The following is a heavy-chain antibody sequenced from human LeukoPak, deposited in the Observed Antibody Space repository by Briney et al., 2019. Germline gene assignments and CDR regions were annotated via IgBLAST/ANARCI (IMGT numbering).Heavy chain of an antibody. CDR1: GFSFSSNW. CDR3: ANGRLGAIPTVDY. V-gene: IGHV3-7*03. Sequence: GALRLSCAASGFSFSSNWMSWVRQAPGKGPEWVANIKQDGSEKYYVDSVKGRFTISRDNAKNSLYLQMNSLRAEDTAVYYCANGRLGAIPTVDYWGQGTLVTVSS. CDR2: IKQDGSEK. J-gene: IGHJ4*02. D-gene: IGHD1-26*01.